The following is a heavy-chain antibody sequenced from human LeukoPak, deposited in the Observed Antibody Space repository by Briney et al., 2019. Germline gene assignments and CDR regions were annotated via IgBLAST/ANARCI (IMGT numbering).Heavy chain of an antibody. V-gene: IGHV3-7*01. CDR3: AREVYCRSSSCYTGYFQH. Sequence: GGSLRLSCAASGFTLSSYWVSCVPHAPGKGREWVANIKQDGSEKYYVDSVKGRFTISRDNAKNSLYLQMNSLRAEDTAVYHCAREVYCRSSSCYTGYFQHWGQGTLVTVSS. D-gene: IGHD2-2*02. CDR2: IKQDGSEK. J-gene: IGHJ1*01. CDR1: GFTLSSYW.